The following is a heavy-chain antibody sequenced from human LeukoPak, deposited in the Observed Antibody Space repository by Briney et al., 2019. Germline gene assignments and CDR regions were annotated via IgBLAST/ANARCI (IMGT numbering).Heavy chain of an antibody. D-gene: IGHD4-17*01. CDR1: GGTFSSYA. Sequence: ASVKVSCKGSGGTFSSYAISWVRQAPGQGLEWMGGVIPIFGTANYAQKFQGRVTITADKSTSTAYMELSSLRSEDTAVYYCARAKERSGDYNYYYYMDVWGKGTTVTVSS. CDR2: VIPIFGTA. V-gene: IGHV1-69*06. J-gene: IGHJ6*03. CDR3: ARAKERSGDYNYYYYMDV.